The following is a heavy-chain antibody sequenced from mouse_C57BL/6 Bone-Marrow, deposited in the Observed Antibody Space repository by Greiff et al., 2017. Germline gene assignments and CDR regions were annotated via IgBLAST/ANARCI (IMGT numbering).Heavy chain of an antibody. D-gene: IGHD5-5*01. CDR1: GFTFSSYG. CDR2: ISSGGSYT. CDR3: ARQPIILPHFDY. J-gene: IGHJ2*01. V-gene: IGHV5-6*02. Sequence: DVMLVESGGDLVKPGGSLKLSCAASGFTFSSYGMSWVRQTPDKRLEWVATISSGGSYTYYPDSVKGRFTISRDNAKNTQYLQMSSLKSEDTAMYYCARQPIILPHFDYGGQGTTLTVSS.